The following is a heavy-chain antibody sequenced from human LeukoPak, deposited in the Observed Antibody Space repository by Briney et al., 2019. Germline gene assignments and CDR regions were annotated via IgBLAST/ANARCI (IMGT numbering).Heavy chain of an antibody. J-gene: IGHJ6*02. CDR2: NHYGGTT. CDR3: AGSLGATRYNLKYYFFYGLDV. D-gene: IGHD1-26*01. CDR1: GVSINTYY. Sequence: SETLSLTCTVSGVSINTYYWVWIRQPPGKGREWIGYNHYGGTTNYNPFLKSRVTISVDTSNNQFSLRLSSVTAADTAVYYCAGSLGATRYNLKYYFFYGLDVWGQGTTVTVSS. V-gene: IGHV4-59*01.